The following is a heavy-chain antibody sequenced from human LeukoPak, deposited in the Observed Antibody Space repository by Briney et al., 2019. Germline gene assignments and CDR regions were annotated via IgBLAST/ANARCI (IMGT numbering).Heavy chain of an antibody. Sequence: PSETLSLTCTVSGGSISSGGYYWSWIRQPPGKGLEWIGYIYHSGSTYYNPSLKSRVTISVDRSKNQFSLKLSSVTAADTAVYYCAREMHGPAFDYWGQGTLVTVSS. D-gene: IGHD2-2*01. CDR3: AREMHGPAFDY. CDR2: IYHSGST. J-gene: IGHJ4*02. V-gene: IGHV4-30-2*01. CDR1: GGSISSGGYY.